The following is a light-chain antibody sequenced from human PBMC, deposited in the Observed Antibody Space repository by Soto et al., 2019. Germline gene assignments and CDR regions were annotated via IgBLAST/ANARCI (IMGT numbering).Light chain of an antibody. V-gene: IGKV3-11*01. CDR2: DAS. CDR1: QSVSSY. CDR3: QQRSYWPYT. J-gene: IGKJ2*01. Sequence: EIVLTQSPATLSLSPGERATLSCRASQSVSSYFAWYQHKPGQAPGLLIYDASNRATGIPARFSGSGSGTDFTLTISSLEPEDFVVYYCQQRSYWPYTFGQGTQLQIK.